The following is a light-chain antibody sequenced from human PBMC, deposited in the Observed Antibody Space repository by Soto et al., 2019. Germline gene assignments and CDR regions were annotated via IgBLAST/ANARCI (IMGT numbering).Light chain of an antibody. CDR2: DAS. CDR1: QSISYW. V-gene: IGKV1-5*01. CDR3: HPYNHWT. J-gene: IGKJ1*01. Sequence: DIQMTQSPSTLSASVGDRVTITCRASQSISYWLAWYQQKPGKAPKLLIYDASILQSGVPSRFSGSGAGTEFTRTVSSLQPDDLETYYCHPYNHWTFGQGTKVEIK.